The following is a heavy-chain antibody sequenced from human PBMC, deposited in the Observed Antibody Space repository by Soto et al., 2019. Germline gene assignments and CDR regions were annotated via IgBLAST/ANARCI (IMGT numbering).Heavy chain of an antibody. CDR1: GYTFSSYA. CDR3: ARGGPPIDY. Sequence: QVQLVQSGAEEKKPGASVKVSCKASGYTFSSYAMHWVRQAPGQRLEWMGWINAGNGNTKYSQKFQGRVTITRDTSASTAYMEVSSLRSEDTALYYCARGGPPIDYWGQGTLVTVSS. J-gene: IGHJ4*02. D-gene: IGHD3-10*01. CDR2: INAGNGNT. V-gene: IGHV1-3*05.